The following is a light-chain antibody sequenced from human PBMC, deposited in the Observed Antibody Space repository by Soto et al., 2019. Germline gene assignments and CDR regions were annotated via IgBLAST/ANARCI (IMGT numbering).Light chain of an antibody. CDR3: CSYAGSNYV. Sequence: QSALNQPSSVSGSPGQSITISLTGTSIDVGSYNLVSWYQQHPGKAPKLMLYEVYKRPSGVSDRFSGSKSGNTASLTISGLQAEDEADYYCCSYAGSNYVFGTGTKVTVL. CDR1: SIDVGSYNL. V-gene: IGLV2-23*02. CDR2: EVY. J-gene: IGLJ1*01.